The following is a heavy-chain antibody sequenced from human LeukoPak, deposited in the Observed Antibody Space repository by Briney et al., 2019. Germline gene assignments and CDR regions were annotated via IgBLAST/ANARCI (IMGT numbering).Heavy chain of an antibody. CDR3: ARRGPNWGPIDY. Sequence: GRSLRLSCAASGFTFSTCPMTWARQAPGKGLEWISAISGSGDATYYADSVKGRFTISRDNSKNTLYLQMNSLRAEDTAVYYCARRGPNWGPIDYWGQGTLVTVSS. J-gene: IGHJ4*02. CDR1: GFTFSTCP. V-gene: IGHV3-23*01. D-gene: IGHD7-27*01. CDR2: ISGSGDAT.